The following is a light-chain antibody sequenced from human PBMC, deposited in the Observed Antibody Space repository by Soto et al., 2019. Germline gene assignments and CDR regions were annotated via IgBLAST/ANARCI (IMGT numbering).Light chain of an antibody. V-gene: IGLV1-44*01. Sequence: QPVLSQPPSASGTPVQRVTISCSGSSSNIGSNTVNWYQQLPGTAPKLLIYSNNQRPSGVPDRFSCSKSGTSASLAISGLQSEDEADYYCAAWDDSLNGWVFGGGTKVTVL. CDR1: SSNIGSNT. CDR2: SNN. J-gene: IGLJ3*02. CDR3: AAWDDSLNGWV.